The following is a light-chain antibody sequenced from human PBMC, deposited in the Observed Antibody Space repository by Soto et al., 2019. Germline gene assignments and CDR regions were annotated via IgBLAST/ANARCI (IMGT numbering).Light chain of an antibody. CDR2: LNSDGSH. CDR3: QTWGADSVI. J-gene: IGLJ2*01. CDR1: SGHSSYA. V-gene: IGLV4-69*01. Sequence: QLVLTQSPSASASLGASVKLTCTLSSGHSSYAIAWHQQQPEKGPRFLMKLNSDGSHSKGDGISDRFSGSSSGAERYLTISSLQSEDEADYYCQTWGADSVIFVGGTKLTVL.